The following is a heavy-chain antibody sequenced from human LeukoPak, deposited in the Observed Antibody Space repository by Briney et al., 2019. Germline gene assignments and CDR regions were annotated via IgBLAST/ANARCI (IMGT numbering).Heavy chain of an antibody. J-gene: IGHJ4*02. Sequence: GRSLRLSCAASGFTFSSYAMHWVRQAPGKGLEWVAVISYDGSNKYYADSVKGRFTISRDNSKNTLYLQMNSLRAEDTAVYYCARDALHPSLIGYCSSTSCYFSGFDYWGQGTLVTVSS. CDR1: GFTFSSYA. CDR2: ISYDGSNK. V-gene: IGHV3-30*04. D-gene: IGHD2-2*01. CDR3: ARDALHPSLIGYCSSTSCYFSGFDY.